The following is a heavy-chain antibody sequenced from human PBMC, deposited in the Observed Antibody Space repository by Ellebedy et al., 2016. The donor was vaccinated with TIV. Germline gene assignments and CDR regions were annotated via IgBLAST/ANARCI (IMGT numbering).Heavy chain of an antibody. D-gene: IGHD2/OR15-2a*01. V-gene: IGHV3-23*01. CDR1: GFTFSDYA. CDR3: AKSRTKLLVPGAIVDY. CDR2: ISGLGKST. Sequence: GGSLRLSXAASGFTFSDYAMTWVRQAPGRGLEWVSGISGLGKSTSYADFAKGRSTISRDNSKNTLYLQIDSLRPDDTAVYFCAKSRTKLLVPGAIVDYWGQGSLVTVSS. J-gene: IGHJ4*02.